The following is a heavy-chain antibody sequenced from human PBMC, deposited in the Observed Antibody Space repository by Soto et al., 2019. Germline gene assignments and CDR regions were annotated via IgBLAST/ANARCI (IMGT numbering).Heavy chain of an antibody. CDR1: GDSVSSNSAA. CDR2: TYYRSKWYN. D-gene: IGHD6-6*01. Sequence: PSQTLSLTCAISGDSVSSNSAAWNWIRQSPSRGLEWLGRTYYRSKWYNDYAVSVESRITINPDTSKNQFSLQLNSVTPEDTAVYYCARASSIAARLLVYNWFDPWGQGTLVTVSS. J-gene: IGHJ5*02. CDR3: ARASSIAARLLVYNWFDP. V-gene: IGHV6-1*01.